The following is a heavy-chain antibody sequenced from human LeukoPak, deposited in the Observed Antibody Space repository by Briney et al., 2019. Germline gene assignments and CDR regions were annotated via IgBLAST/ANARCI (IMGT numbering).Heavy chain of an antibody. J-gene: IGHJ4*02. Sequence: PSETLSLTCTASGGSISSYYWSWIRQPPGKGLEWIGYIYYSGSTNYNPSLKSRVTISVDTSKNQFSLKLSSVTAADTAVYYCARGIAAAGTFDYWGQGTLVTVSS. CDR1: GGSISSYY. CDR3: ARGIAAAGTFDY. V-gene: IGHV4-59*08. CDR2: IYYSGST. D-gene: IGHD6-13*01.